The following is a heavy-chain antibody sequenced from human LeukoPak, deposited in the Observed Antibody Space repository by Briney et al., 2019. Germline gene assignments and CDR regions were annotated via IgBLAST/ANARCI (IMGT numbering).Heavy chain of an antibody. Sequence: GGSLRLSCAASGFTFSSYAMHWVRQAPGKGLEWVAFIRSDGTNKYYTDSVKGRFTISRDNSKNSLYLQMNSLKTEDTAVYYCARGFHYDFWSGSYYFDYWGQGTLVTVSS. CDR2: IRSDGTNK. CDR3: ARGFHYDFWSGSYYFDY. V-gene: IGHV3-30*02. J-gene: IGHJ4*02. D-gene: IGHD3-3*01. CDR1: GFTFSSYA.